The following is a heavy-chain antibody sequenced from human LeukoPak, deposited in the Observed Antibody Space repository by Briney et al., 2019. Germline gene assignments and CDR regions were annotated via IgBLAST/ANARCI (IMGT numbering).Heavy chain of an antibody. J-gene: IGHJ5*02. CDR3: ARDGNRLDTAMVDDYNWFDP. Sequence: SVKVSCKASGGTFSSYAISWVRQAPGQGLEWMGGIIPIFGTANYAQKFQGRVTITADKSTSTAYMELSSLRSEDTAVYYCARDGNRLDTAMVDDYNWFDPWGQGTLVTVSS. D-gene: IGHD5-18*01. V-gene: IGHV1-69*06. CDR1: GGTFSSYA. CDR2: IIPIFGTA.